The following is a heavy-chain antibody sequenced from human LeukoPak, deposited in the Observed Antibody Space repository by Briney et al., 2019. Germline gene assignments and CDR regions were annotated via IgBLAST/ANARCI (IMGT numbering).Heavy chain of an antibody. CDR1: GGSISSSSYY. D-gene: IGHD6-19*01. CDR2: IYYSGST. Sequence: SETLSLTCTVSGGSISSSSYYWGWIRQPPGKGLEWIGSIYYSGSTYYNPSLKSRVTISVDTSKNQFSLKLSSETAADTAVYYCARHFRSGWYTYYFDYWGQGTLVTVSS. J-gene: IGHJ4*02. V-gene: IGHV4-39*01. CDR3: ARHFRSGWYTYYFDY.